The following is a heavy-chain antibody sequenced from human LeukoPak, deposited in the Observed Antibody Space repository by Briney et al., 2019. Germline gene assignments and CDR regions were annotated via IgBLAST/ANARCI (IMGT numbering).Heavy chain of an antibody. J-gene: IGHJ4*02. CDR3: ARRGNWGFFDY. D-gene: IGHD7-27*01. Sequence: SETLSLTCTVSGGSMTSYYWSWIRQPPGKGLEWIGYIYYSGNTNYNPSLKSRVTISIDTSKNQFSLRLSSVTAADTAVYYCARRGNWGFFDYWGQGTLVTVSS. CDR2: IYYSGNT. V-gene: IGHV4-59*08. CDR1: GGSMTSYY.